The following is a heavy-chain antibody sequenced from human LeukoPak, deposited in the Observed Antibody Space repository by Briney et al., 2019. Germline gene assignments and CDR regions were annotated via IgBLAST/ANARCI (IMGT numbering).Heavy chain of an antibody. Sequence: SETLSLTCTVSGGSIGSYYWSWIRQPPGKGLEWIGYIYYSGSTNHNPSLKSRVTISVDTSKNQFSLKLSSVTAADTAVYYCAAYSSGWVNWFDPWGQGTLVTVSS. J-gene: IGHJ5*02. D-gene: IGHD6-19*01. CDR2: IYYSGST. CDR1: GGSIGSYY. V-gene: IGHV4-59*08. CDR3: AAYSSGWVNWFDP.